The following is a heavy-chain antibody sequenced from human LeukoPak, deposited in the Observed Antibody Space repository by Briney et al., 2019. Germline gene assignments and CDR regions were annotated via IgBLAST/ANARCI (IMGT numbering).Heavy chain of an antibody. Sequence: PGGSLRLSCAASGFTFSDYSMKWVRQAPGKGLEWVSSISGGSTYKYYGDSVKGRFTISRDNAKNSLYLQMSSLRAEDTAVYYCASGPTLFGVAGTWPHDYWGHGTLVIVSS. CDR1: GFTFSDYS. D-gene: IGHD6-19*01. CDR2: ISGGSTYK. V-gene: IGHV3-21*01. J-gene: IGHJ4*01. CDR3: ASGPTLFGVAGTWPHDY.